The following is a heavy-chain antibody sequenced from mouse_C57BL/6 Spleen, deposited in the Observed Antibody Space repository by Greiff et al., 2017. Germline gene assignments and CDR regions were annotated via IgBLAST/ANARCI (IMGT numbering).Heavy chain of an antibody. Sequence: VQLQQSGPELVKPGASVKISCKASGYAFSSSWMNWVKQRPGKGLEWIGRIYPGDGDTNYNGKFKGKATLTADKSSSTAYMQLSSLTSEDSAVYFCARATAQATVWFAYWGQGTLVTVSA. V-gene: IGHV1-82*01. CDR3: ARATAQATVWFAY. CDR1: GYAFSSSW. CDR2: IYPGDGDT. D-gene: IGHD3-2*02. J-gene: IGHJ3*01.